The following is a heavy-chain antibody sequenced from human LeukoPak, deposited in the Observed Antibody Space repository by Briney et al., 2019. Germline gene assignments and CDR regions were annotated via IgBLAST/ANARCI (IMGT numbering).Heavy chain of an antibody. V-gene: IGHV3-7*03. J-gene: IGHJ4*02. CDR2: IRQDGSVQ. Sequence: GGSLRLSCAASGFTFSSYWMSWVRQAPGKGLEWVANIRQDGSVQNYVDSVKGRFTISRDNSKNTLYLQMNSLRAEDTAVYYCAKEYCSGGSCYHYWGQGTLVTVSS. CDR1: GFTFSSYW. D-gene: IGHD2-15*01. CDR3: AKEYCSGGSCYHY.